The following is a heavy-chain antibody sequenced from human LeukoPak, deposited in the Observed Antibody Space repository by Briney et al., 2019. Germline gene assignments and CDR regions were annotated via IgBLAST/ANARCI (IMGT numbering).Heavy chain of an antibody. D-gene: IGHD6-13*01. Sequence: PGGSLRLSCAASGFTISSNYMNWVRQAPGKGLDWVSVISDGGSTYYADSVRGRFTISRDNAKNSLYLQMSSLRAEDTAVYYYARDGGSSWYFDYWGQGTLVTVSS. CDR3: ARDGGSSWYFDY. V-gene: IGHV3-53*01. CDR1: GFTISSNY. CDR2: ISDGGST. J-gene: IGHJ4*02.